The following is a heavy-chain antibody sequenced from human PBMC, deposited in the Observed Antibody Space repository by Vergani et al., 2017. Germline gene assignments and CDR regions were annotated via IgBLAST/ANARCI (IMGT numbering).Heavy chain of an antibody. CDR3: AKDRRGPFDY. J-gene: IGHJ4*02. CDR1: GFTVSSNY. Sequence: EVQLVESGGGLVKPGGSLRLSCAASGFTVSSNYMSWVRQAPGKGLEWVSVIYSGGSTYYADSVKGRFTIPRDNSKNTLYLQMNSLRAEDTAVYYCAKDRRGPFDYWGQGTLVTVSS. V-gene: IGHV3-66*01. CDR2: IYSGGST.